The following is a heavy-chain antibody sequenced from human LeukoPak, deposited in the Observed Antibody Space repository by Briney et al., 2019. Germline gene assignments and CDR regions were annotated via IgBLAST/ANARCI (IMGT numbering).Heavy chain of an antibody. J-gene: IGHJ3*02. Sequence: SQTLSLTCVISGDSVSSNSAAWNWIRQSPSRGLEWLGRTYYRSKWYNDYALSVKSRITINPNTSKNQFSLQLNSVTPEDTAVYYCARGTSGYDLRAFDIWGQGTMVTVSS. D-gene: IGHD5-12*01. CDR3: ARGTSGYDLRAFDI. V-gene: IGHV6-1*01. CDR2: TYYRSKWYN. CDR1: GDSVSSNSAA.